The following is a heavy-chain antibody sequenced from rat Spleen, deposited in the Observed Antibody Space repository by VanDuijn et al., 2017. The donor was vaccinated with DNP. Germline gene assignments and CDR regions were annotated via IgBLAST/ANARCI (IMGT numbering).Heavy chain of an antibody. CDR3: ARFPPGYSSYRDWYLDF. Sequence: QVQLKESGPGLVQPSQTLSLTCTVSGFSLTTYGVNWVRQPPGKGLEWMGAIWSGGSTDYNSALKSRLTISRDTSKSQVLLKMNSLQTADTAMYSCARFPPGYSSYRDWYLDFWGPGTMVTVSS. D-gene: IGHD1-2*01. J-gene: IGHJ1*01. V-gene: IGHV2-16*01. CDR2: IWSGGST. CDR1: GFSLTTYG.